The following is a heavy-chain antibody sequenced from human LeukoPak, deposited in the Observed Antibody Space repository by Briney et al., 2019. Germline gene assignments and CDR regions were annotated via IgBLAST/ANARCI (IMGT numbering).Heavy chain of an antibody. V-gene: IGHV3-9*01. J-gene: IGHJ6*02. CDR3: AKDIGYSYYYGMDV. CDR1: GFTFDDYA. CDR2: ISWNSGSI. Sequence: GRSLRLSCAASGFTFDDYAMHWVRQAPGKGLEWVSGISWNSGSIGYADSVKGRFTISRDNAKNSLYLQMNSLRAEDTALYYCAKDIGYSYYYGMDVWGQGTTVTVSS.